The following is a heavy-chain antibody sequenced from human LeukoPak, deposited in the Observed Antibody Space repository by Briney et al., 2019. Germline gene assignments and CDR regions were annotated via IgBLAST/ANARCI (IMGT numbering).Heavy chain of an antibody. D-gene: IGHD3-10*01. CDR3: ARRYGSGSSGTFDY. CDR2: VKPNTGDT. CDR1: GYTFTGYY. J-gene: IGHJ4*02. V-gene: IGHV1-2*02. Sequence: ASVKVSCKASGYTFTGYYIHWVRQAPGQGLEWMGWVKPNTGDTQYAQKFQGRVTMSRDTTVSTAYMELSRLTSDDTAMYYCARRYGSGSSGTFDYWGQGTLVTVSS.